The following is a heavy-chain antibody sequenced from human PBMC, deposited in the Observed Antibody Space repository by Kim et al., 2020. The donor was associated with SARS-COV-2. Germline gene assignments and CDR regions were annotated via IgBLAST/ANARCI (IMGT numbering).Heavy chain of an antibody. D-gene: IGHD2-21*01. V-gene: IGHV4-34*01. J-gene: IGHJ6*02. CDR2: T. Sequence: TTYNPSLKGLVTISVDTSKNQFSLRLSSVTAADTAVYYCARYSRVYGMDVWGQGTTVTVSS. CDR3: ARYSRVYGMDV.